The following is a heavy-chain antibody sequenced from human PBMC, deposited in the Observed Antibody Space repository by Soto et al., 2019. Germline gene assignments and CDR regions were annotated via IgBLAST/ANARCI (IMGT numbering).Heavy chain of an antibody. CDR1: GYSISSSNW. D-gene: IGHD3-22*01. J-gene: IGHJ3*02. CDR2: IYYSGST. Sequence: SVTLSLTCAVSGYSISSSNWWGWIRQPPGKGLEWIGYIYYSGSTYYNPPLKSRVTMSVDTSKNQFSLKLSSVTAVDTAVYYCARXKYYYDSSGYYLDAFDIWGQGTMVTVSS. V-gene: IGHV4-28*01. CDR3: ARXKYYYDSSGYYLDAFDI.